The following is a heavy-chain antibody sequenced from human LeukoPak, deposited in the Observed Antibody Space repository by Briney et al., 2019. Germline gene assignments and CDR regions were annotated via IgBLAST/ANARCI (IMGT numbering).Heavy chain of an antibody. D-gene: IGHD2-2*01. CDR2: ISGSGGST. Sequence: GSLRLSCAASGFTFSSYAMSWVRQAPGKGLEWVSAISGSGGSTYYADSVKGRFTISRDNSKNTLYLQMNSLRAEDTAVYYCAKDMYIVVVPAALFDPWGQGTLVTVSS. J-gene: IGHJ5*02. CDR3: AKDMYIVVVPAALFDP. CDR1: GFTFSSYA. V-gene: IGHV3-23*01.